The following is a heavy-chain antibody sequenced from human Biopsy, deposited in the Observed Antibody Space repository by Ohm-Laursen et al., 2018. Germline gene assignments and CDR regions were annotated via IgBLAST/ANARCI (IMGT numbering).Heavy chain of an antibody. V-gene: IGHV2-70*11. D-gene: IGHD6-13*01. CDR2: VEWDEYK. CDR3: ARTPILIVSAGLVYRHRRHLQGMDV. J-gene: IGHJ6*02. CDR1: GFPLSARGMC. Sequence: TQTLTLTCSFSGFPLSARGMCVRWILQAPGKALEWLARVEWDEYKDHSASPQTKLSISKDTSNDQVVLTVNNVEPADTATYYCARTPILIVSAGLVYRHRRHLQGMDVWGQGIAVTVS.